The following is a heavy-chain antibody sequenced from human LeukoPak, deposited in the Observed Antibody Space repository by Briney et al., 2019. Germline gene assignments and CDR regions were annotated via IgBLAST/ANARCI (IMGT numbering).Heavy chain of an antibody. D-gene: IGHD3-10*01. CDR3: ARGPNLWFGASNCFDY. J-gene: IGHJ4*02. CDR1: GFTFSSYA. V-gene: IGHV3-30*04. Sequence: GGSLRLSCAASGFTFSSYAMHWVRQAPGKGLEWVAVISYDGSNKYYADSVKGRFTISRDNSKNTLYLQMNSLRAEDTAVYYCARGPNLWFGASNCFDYWGQGTLVTVSS. CDR2: ISYDGSNK.